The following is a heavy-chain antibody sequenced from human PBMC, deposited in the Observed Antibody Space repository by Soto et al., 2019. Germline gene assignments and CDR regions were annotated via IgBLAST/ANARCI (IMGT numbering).Heavy chain of an antibody. CDR1: GGSISSYY. CDR2: ISYSGST. V-gene: IGHV4-59*01. D-gene: IGHD4-17*01. J-gene: IGHJ4*02. Sequence: SETLSLTCTVSGGSISSYYWIWIRQPPGKGMERIGYISYSGSTNCNPSLKSRPTISVVTSKSPFSVKLRSVTAADTAVYFWARASPSGDYALDDWGQRTLVTVSS. CDR3: ARASPSGDYALDD.